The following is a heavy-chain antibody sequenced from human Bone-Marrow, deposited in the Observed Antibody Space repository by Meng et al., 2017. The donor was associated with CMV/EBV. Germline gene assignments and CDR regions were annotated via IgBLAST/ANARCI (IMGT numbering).Heavy chain of an antibody. J-gene: IGHJ4*02. CDR1: GGSFSGYY. Sequence: GSLRLSCAVYGGSFSGYYWSWIRQPPGKGLEWIGEINHRASPNYNPSLKSRVTISGDTSKNQFSLELSSVTAADTAVYYCARVRSDYDFWSGYYSVLWYFDYWGQGTLVTVSS. CDR3: ARVRSDYDFWSGYYSVLWYFDY. D-gene: IGHD3-3*01. CDR2: INHRASP. V-gene: IGHV4-34*01.